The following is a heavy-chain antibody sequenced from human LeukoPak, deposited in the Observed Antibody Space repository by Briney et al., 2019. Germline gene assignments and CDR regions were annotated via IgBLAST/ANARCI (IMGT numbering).Heavy chain of an antibody. D-gene: IGHD4-17*01. V-gene: IGHV1-46*01. Sequence: ASVKVSCKASGYTFTSYYMHWVRQAPGQGLEWMGIINPSGGSTSYAQKFQGRVTMTRDTSTSTVYMELSSLRSEDTAVYYCATGLTPYRLRPDAFDIWGQGTMVTVSS. CDR2: INPSGGST. CDR1: GYTFTSYY. J-gene: IGHJ3*02. CDR3: ATGLTPYRLRPDAFDI.